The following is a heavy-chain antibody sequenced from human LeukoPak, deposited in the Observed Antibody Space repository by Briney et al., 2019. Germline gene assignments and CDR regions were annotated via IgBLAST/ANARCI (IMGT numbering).Heavy chain of an antibody. CDR3: ATEMTSIVPDY. J-gene: IGHJ4*02. CDR2: FGPENDER. Sequence: GASVKVSCKVSGHPLSELPMYWVRQAPGKGLEWMGGFGPENDERLYAQKFRGRLTMTEDTSTDTAYMELSSLRSEDTAVYYCATEMTSIVPDYWGQGTLVTVSS. D-gene: IGHD2-21*01. CDR1: GHPLSELP. V-gene: IGHV1-24*01.